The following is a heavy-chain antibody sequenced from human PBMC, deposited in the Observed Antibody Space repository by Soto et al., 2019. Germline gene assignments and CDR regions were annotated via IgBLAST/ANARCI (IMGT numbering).Heavy chain of an antibody. CDR2: ISADNGNT. D-gene: IGHD3-3*01. CDR3: ARDLTYYDFWSDPPQGFDP. CDR1: GYTFTSYG. V-gene: IGHV1-18*01. J-gene: IGHJ5*02. Sequence: ASVKVSCKASGYTFTSYGIRWVRQAPGQGLEWMGWISADNGNTNYAQKLQGRVTITTDTSTSTAYMELRSLRSDDTAVYYCARDLTYYDFWSDPPQGFDPWGQGTLVTVSS.